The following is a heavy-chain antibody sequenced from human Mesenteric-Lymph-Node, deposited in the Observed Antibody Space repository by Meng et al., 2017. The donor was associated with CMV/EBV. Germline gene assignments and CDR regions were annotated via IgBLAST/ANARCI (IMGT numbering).Heavy chain of an antibody. J-gene: IGHJ4*02. D-gene: IGHD3-22*01. CDR3: ARENLPYYYDSSGLPFDY. CDR2: ISGSSPDM. V-gene: IGHV3-21*01. Sequence: GESLKISCAASGFTFSSYWMHWVRQAPGKGLVWVSSISGSSPDMYYADSVKGRFTISRDNAKNLLYLQMNSLRAEDTAVYYCARENLPYYYDSSGLPFDYWGQGTLVTVSS. CDR1: GFTFSSYW.